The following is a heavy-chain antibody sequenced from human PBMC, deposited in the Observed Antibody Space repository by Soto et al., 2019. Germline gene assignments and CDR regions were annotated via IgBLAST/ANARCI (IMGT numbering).Heavy chain of an antibody. V-gene: IGHV3-30*18. CDR1: GFTFSSYG. Sequence: GGSLRLSCAASGFTFSSYGMDWVRQAPGKGLEWVAVISYDGSNKYYADSVKGRFTISRDNSKNTLYLQMNSLRAEDTAVYYCAKDGGGHYDFWSGYYTKPLYYGMDVWGQGTTVTVSS. D-gene: IGHD3-3*01. CDR3: AKDGGGHYDFWSGYYTKPLYYGMDV. J-gene: IGHJ6*02. CDR2: ISYDGSNK.